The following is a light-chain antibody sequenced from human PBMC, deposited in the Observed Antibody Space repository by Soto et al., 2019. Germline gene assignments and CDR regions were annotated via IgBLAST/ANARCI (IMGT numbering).Light chain of an antibody. V-gene: IGKV3-15*01. CDR3: QQYNYAWT. CDR1: QSVSSN. J-gene: IGKJ1*01. CDR2: GAS. Sequence: EIVMTQSPATLSVSPKERATNSCRSSQSVSSNVAWYQQKPGQAPRLLIYGASTRATGIPARFSGSGSGTEFTLTISSLQSEDFAAYYCQQYNYAWTFGQGTKVDIK.